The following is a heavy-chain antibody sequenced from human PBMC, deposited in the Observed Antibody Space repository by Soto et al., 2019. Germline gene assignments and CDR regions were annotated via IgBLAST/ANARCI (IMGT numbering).Heavy chain of an antibody. CDR3: ASAGGVPYYYYGMDV. CDR2: INPNSGGT. Sequence: ASVKFSFRDSGYTCTGDYMHWLRHAPRQGLEWMGWINPNSGGTNYAQKFQGRVTMTRDTSISTAYMELSRLRSDDTAVYYCASAGGVPYYYYGMDVWGQGTTVTVYS. D-gene: IGHD3-10*01. CDR1: GYTCTGDY. J-gene: IGHJ6*02. V-gene: IGHV1-2*02.